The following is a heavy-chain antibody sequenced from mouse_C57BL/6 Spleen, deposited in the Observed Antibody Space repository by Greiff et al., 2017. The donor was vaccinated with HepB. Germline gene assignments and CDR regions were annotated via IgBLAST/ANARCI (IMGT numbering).Heavy chain of an antibody. CDR3: ARGELSQALFAY. J-gene: IGHJ3*01. D-gene: IGHD3-2*02. CDR1: GYTFTSYW. V-gene: IGHV1-69*01. Sequence: VQLQQPGAELVMPGASVKLSCKASGYTFTSYWMHWVKQRPGQGLEWIGEIDPSDSYTNYNQKFKGKSTLTVDKSSSTADMQLSSLTSEDSAVYYCARGELSQALFAYWGQGTLVTVSA. CDR2: IDPSDSYT.